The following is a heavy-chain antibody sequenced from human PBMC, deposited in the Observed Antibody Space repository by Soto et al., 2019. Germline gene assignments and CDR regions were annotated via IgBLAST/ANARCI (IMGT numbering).Heavy chain of an antibody. CDR3: ARAEVADLSFDY. D-gene: IGHD3-16*02. CDR1: GGSISSYY. Sequence: PSETLSLTCTVSGGSISSYYWSWIRQPPGKGLEWIGYIYYSGSTNYNPSLKSRVTISVDTSKNQFSLKLSSVTAADTAAYYCARAEVADLSFDYWGQGTLVTVSS. CDR2: IYYSGST. V-gene: IGHV4-59*01. J-gene: IGHJ4*02.